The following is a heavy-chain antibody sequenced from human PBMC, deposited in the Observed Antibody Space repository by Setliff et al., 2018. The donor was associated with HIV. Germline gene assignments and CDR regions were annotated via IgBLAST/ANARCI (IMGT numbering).Heavy chain of an antibody. J-gene: IGHJ6*03. Sequence: ETLSLTCAVYGGSFSGYYWSWIRQPPGKGLEWIGEINHSGSTNYNPSLKSRVTISVDTSKNQFSLKLSSVTAADTAVYYCARGRGSLPVLYYYYYYMDVWGKGTTVTVSS. V-gene: IGHV4-34*01. CDR2: INHSGST. CDR1: GGSFSGYY. D-gene: IGHD1-26*01. CDR3: ARGRGSLPVLYYYYYYMDV.